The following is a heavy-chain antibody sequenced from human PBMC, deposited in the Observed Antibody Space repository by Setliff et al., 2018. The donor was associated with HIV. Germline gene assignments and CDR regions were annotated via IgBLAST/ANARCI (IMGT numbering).Heavy chain of an antibody. CDR3: ARGERGWGSPYYYYYMDV. CDR1: GVSMSSHY. D-gene: IGHD1-26*01. CDR2: IYYSGST. J-gene: IGHJ6*03. V-gene: IGHV4-59*11. Sequence: SETLFLTCNVSGVSMSSHYWSWIRQAPGQPPNKGLEWIGNIYYSGSTNYNPSLKSRVTISVDTSKNQFSLKLSSVTAADTAVYYCARGERGWGSPYYYYYMDVWGKGTTVTVSS.